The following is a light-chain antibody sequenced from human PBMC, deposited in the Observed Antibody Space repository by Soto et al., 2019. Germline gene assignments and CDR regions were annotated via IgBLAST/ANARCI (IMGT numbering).Light chain of an antibody. J-gene: IGKJ4*01. CDR1: QSVLYSSNNKNY. CDR2: WAS. CDR3: QQYYSSRLT. Sequence: DIVMTQSPDSLAVSLGERATINCKSSQSVLYSSNNKNYLAWYQQKPGQPPKLLIYWASTRESGVPERFSGSGSCTGFPLSSSGRQGDDVADYWCQQYYSSRLTFGGGTKVEIK. V-gene: IGKV4-1*01.